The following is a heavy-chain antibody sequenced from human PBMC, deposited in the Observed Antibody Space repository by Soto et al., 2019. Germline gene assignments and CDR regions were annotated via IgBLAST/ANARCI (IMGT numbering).Heavy chain of an antibody. CDR3: ARLREGRDYDFWSGYLIDAFDI. D-gene: IGHD3-3*01. V-gene: IGHV1-69*13. Sequence: SVKVSCKASGGTFSSYAISWVRQAPGQGLEWMGGIIPIFGTANYAQKFQGRVTITADESTSTAYMELSSLRSEDTAVYYCARLREGRDYDFWSGYLIDAFDIWGQGTMVTVSS. CDR2: IIPIFGTA. J-gene: IGHJ3*02. CDR1: GGTFSSYA.